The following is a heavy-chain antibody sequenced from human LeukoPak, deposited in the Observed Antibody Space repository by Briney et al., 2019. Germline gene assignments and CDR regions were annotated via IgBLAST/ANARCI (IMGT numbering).Heavy chain of an antibody. J-gene: IGHJ4*02. Sequence: GGSLRLSCAASGFTFSSYSMNWVRQAPGKGLEWVSSISRSSTYIYYADSVKGRFTISRDNAKNSLYLQMNSLRAEDTAVYYCARATELRYFDWLLPDFDYWGQGTLVTVSS. CDR1: GFTFSSYS. D-gene: IGHD3-9*01. V-gene: IGHV3-21*01. CDR2: ISRSSTYI. CDR3: ARATELRYFDWLLPDFDY.